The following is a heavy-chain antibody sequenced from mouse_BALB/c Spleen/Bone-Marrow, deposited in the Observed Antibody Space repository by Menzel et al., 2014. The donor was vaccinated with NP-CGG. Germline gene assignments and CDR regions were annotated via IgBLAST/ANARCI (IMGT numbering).Heavy chain of an antibody. CDR2: IHPSDSET. J-gene: IGHJ1*01. CDR1: GYSFTSYW. D-gene: IGHD1-1*01. CDR3: AREREITTVVAGDWCFDV. Sequence: QVQLQQSGAELVRPGASVKLSCKASGYSFTSYWMNWVKQRPGQGLEWIGMIHPSDSETRLNQKFKDKATLTVDKSSSTAYMQHSSPTSEDSAVYYCAREREITTVVAGDWCFDVWGAGTTVTVSS. V-gene: IGHV1-61*01.